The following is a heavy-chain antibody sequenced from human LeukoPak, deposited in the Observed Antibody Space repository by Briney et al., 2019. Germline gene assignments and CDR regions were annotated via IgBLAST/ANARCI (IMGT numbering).Heavy chain of an antibody. V-gene: IGHV1-24*01. CDR2: FDPEDGET. CDR1: GYTHTQLS. Sequence: ASVKDSCKVTGYTHTQLSLHSVRQAPGKGLEWMGGFDPEDGETIYAQKFQGRVTMTEDTSTDRAYMELSSLRSEDTAVYYCATDLPRSSSWYGVTYSGQGTLVTVSS. D-gene: IGHD6-13*01. CDR3: ATDLPRSSSWYGVTY. J-gene: IGHJ4*02.